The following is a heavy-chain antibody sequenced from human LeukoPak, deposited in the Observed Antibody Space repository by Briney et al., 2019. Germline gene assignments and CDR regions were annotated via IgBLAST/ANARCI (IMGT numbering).Heavy chain of an antibody. CDR3: ARVFWAGDPTGATFDC. Sequence: KASETLSLTCAVSGSSISSGYYWGWIRQPPGKGLEWIGSIYRTGRTYYNLSLKSRVTMSVDTSKNQFSLKLSSVNAADTAVYYCARVFWAGDPTGATFDCWGQGTLVTVSS. J-gene: IGHJ4*02. D-gene: IGHD7-27*01. CDR2: IYRTGRT. CDR1: GSSISSGYY. V-gene: IGHV4-38-2*01.